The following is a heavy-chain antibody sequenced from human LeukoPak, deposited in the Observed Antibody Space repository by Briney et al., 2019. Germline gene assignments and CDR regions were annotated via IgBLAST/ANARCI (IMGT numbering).Heavy chain of an antibody. CDR2: IYYSGST. CDR3: ARDPPYRSSGWNDAFDI. J-gene: IGHJ3*02. CDR1: GGSISSYY. Sequence: SETLSLTCTVSGGSISSYYWSWIRQPPGKGLEWIGYIYYSGSTNYNPSLKSRVTISVDTSKNQFSLKLSSVTAADTAVYYCARDPPYRSSGWNDAFDIWGQGTMVTVSS. D-gene: IGHD6-19*01. V-gene: IGHV4-59*01.